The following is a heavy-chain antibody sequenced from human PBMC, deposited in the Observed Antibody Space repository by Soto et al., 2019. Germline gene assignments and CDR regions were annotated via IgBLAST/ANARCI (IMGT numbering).Heavy chain of an antibody. V-gene: IGHV1-69*10. CDR1: GGTFSSYA. CDR2: IIPILGTA. D-gene: IGHD5-18*01. Sequence: ASVKVSCKASGGTFSSYAISWVRQAPGQGLEWMGGIIPILGTANYAQKFQGRVTITAGKSTSTAYMELSSLRSEDTAVYYCASTPTIQLWTPFDYWGQGTLVTVS. CDR3: ASTPTIQLWTPFDY. J-gene: IGHJ4*02.